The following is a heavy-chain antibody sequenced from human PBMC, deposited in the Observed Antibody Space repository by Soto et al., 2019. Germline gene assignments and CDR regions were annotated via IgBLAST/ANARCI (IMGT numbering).Heavy chain of an antibody. CDR2: IYHSGST. V-gene: IGHV4-4*02. CDR3: ASVRGGYYYAMDV. J-gene: IGHJ6*04. CDR1: GGSISSSNW. D-gene: IGHD3-10*02. Sequence: QVQLQESGPGLVKPSGTLSLTCAVSGGSISSSNWWRWVRQPPGKGLEWIGEIYHSGSTNYNPSLKRRVTISVDRSTTQFSLKLSSVTAADTAVYYCASVRGGYYYAMDVWGEVTTVTVST.